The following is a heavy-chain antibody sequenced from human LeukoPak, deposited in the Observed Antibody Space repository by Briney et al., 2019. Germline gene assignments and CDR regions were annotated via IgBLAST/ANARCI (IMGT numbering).Heavy chain of an antibody. D-gene: IGHD3-10*02. CDR1: GFSFRTYS. V-gene: IGHV3-48*04. Sequence: GGSLRLSCAASGFSFRTYSMNWVRQAPGKGLEWVSYISSSGSTIYYADSVKGRFTISRDNAKNSLYLQMNSLRAEDTAVYYCAGLGITMIGGVWGKGTTVTISS. J-gene: IGHJ6*04. CDR3: AGLGITMIGGV. CDR2: ISSSGSTI.